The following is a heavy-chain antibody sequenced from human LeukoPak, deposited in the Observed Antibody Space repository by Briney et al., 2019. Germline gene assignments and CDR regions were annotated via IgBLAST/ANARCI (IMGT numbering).Heavy chain of an antibody. J-gene: IGHJ4*02. D-gene: IGHD2-15*01. V-gene: IGHV4-59*08. CDR3: ARAARYCSGGTCSDY. CDR2: IYYSGST. CDR1: GGSINNYH. Sequence: SSETLSLTCTVSGGSINNYHWSWIRQPPGKGLEWIGYIYYSGSTNYNPSLESRVTISVDTSKNQFSLKLSSVTAADTAVYYCARAARYCSGGTCSDYWGQGTLVTVSS.